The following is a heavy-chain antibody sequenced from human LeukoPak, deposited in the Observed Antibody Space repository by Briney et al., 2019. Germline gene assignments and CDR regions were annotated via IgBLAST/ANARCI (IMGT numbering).Heavy chain of an antibody. V-gene: IGHV1-18*01. CDR3: ARGDTMAVADCFDY. CDR1: GYTFTSYG. D-gene: IGHD6-19*01. J-gene: IGHJ4*02. Sequence: DSVKVSCKASGYTFTSYGISWVRQAPGQGLEWMGWISAYNGNTNYAQKLQGRVAMTTDTSTSTAYLELRSLRSDDTAVYYCARGDTMAVADCFDYWGQGTLVTVSS. CDR2: ISAYNGNT.